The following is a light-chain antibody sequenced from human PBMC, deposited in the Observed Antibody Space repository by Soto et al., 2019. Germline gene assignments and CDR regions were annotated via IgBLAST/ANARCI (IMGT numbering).Light chain of an antibody. V-gene: IGLV2-14*01. CDR3: SSYTSSSIL. Sequence: QSALTQPASVSGSPGQLITISCTGTSSDVGSYNYVSWYQQHPGKAPKLMIYEVRDRPSGISSRFSGSKSGNTASLTISGLQTEDEADYYCSSYTSSSILFGTGTKVTVL. CDR2: EVR. CDR1: SSDVGSYNY. J-gene: IGLJ1*01.